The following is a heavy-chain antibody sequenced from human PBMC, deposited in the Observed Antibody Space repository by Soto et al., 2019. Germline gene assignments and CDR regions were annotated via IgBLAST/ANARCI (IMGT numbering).Heavy chain of an antibody. CDR3: ARSQGSSTSIEMYYYYYYGMDV. D-gene: IGHD2-2*01. J-gene: IGHJ6*02. V-gene: IGHV1-69*01. Sequence: SRKGSRKASGGTISSYPSSGVPHTHRQALEWMGGIIPISGTANYAQKFQGRVTITADESTSTAYMELSSLRSEDTAVYYCARSQGSSTSIEMYYYYYYGMDVCGQGTTVTVSS. CDR2: IIPISGTA. CDR1: GGTISSYP.